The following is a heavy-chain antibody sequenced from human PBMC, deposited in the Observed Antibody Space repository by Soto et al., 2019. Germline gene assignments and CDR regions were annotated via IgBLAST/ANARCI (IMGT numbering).Heavy chain of an antibody. J-gene: IGHJ3*01. CDR1: GFTFSDYY. V-gene: IGHV3-11*01. CDR3: ARNYDNNEYHRDGFDV. Sequence: GGSLRLSCAASGFTFSDYYMSWIRQAPGKGLEWVSYISSSGSTIYYADSVKGRFTISRDNAKNSLYLQMNSLRAEDTAVYYCARNYDNNEYHRDGFDVWGPGTAVTV. D-gene: IGHD3-16*01. CDR2: ISSSGSTI.